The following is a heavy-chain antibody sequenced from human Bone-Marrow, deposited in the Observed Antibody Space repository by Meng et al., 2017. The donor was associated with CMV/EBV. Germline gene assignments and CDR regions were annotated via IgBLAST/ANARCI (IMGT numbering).Heavy chain of an antibody. CDR1: GFTFSDYY. CDR3: ARDHFTEETVPPYGMDV. V-gene: IGHV3-11*04. J-gene: IGHJ6*02. D-gene: IGHD3-3*02. CDR2: ISRSGTTI. Sequence: GGSLRLSCAASGFTFSDYYMSWIRRAPGKGLEWVSYISRSGTTIFYADSVKGRFTISRDNAKNSLYLQMTSLRVEDTAVYYCARDHFTEETVPPYGMDVWRQGTTVTVSS.